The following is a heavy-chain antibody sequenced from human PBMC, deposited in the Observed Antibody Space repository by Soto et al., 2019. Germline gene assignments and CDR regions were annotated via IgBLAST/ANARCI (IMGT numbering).Heavy chain of an antibody. D-gene: IGHD3-3*01. CDR2: IYYSGST. Sequence: PSETLSLTCTVSGGSISSGDYYWSWIRQPPGKGLEWIGYIYYSGSTYYNPSLKSRVTISVDTSKNQFSLKLSSVTAADTAVYYCARGFNYDFCSGSWFDPWGQGTLVTVSS. J-gene: IGHJ5*02. CDR1: GGSISSGDYY. CDR3: ARGFNYDFCSGSWFDP. V-gene: IGHV4-30-4*01.